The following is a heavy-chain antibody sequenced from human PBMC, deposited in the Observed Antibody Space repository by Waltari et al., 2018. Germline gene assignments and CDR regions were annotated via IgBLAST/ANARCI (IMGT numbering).Heavy chain of an antibody. Sequence: EVQLLESGGGLVQPGESLRLSCVVSGFTFSSYVMTWVRQAPGKGLEWVSTISDAGGRINYAESVKGRFTISRDNSRSTLFLQMNSLRDDDTAIYYCVRAAGLDIWGQGTMVTVSS. CDR2: ISDAGGRI. D-gene: IGHD6-19*01. J-gene: IGHJ3*02. CDR3: VRAAGLDI. CDR1: GFTFSSYV. V-gene: IGHV3-23*01.